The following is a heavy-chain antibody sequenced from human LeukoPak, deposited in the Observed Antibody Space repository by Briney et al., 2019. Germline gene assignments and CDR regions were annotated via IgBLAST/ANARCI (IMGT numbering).Heavy chain of an antibody. J-gene: IGHJ6*02. V-gene: IGHV3-30*04. D-gene: IGHD4-17*01. CDR2: ISFDGSDK. CDR3: ARDYADYYYYSGMDV. Sequence: PGGSLRLSCAASGFTFSSYAMHWVRQASGKGLEWVAVISFDGSDKYYADSVKGRFTISRDNSKNTLYLQMNSLRAEDTAVYYCARDYADYYYYSGMDVWGQGTTVTVSS. CDR1: GFTFSSYA.